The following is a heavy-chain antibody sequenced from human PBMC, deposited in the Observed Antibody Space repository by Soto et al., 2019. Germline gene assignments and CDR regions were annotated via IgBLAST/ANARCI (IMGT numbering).Heavy chain of an antibody. CDR1: GGTFSSYA. D-gene: IGHD5-12*01. Sequence: GASVKVSCKASGGTFSSYAISWVRQAPGQGLEWMGGIIPIFGTANYAQKFQGRVTITADESTSTAYMELSSLRSEDTAVYYCARDRERRGYNSRYYFDYWGQGTLVTVSS. CDR3: ARDRERRGYNSRYYFDY. J-gene: IGHJ4*02. CDR2: IIPIFGTA. V-gene: IGHV1-69*13.